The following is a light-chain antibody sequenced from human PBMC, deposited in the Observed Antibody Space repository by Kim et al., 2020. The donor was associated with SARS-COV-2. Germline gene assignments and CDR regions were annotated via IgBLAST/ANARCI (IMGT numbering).Light chain of an antibody. V-gene: IGKV3-20*01. CDR3: QQYGSSPPYT. Sequence: EIVLTQSPGTLSLSPGERATLSCRASQSISSTYLAWYQQKPGQAPRLLIHGASSRVTGIPDRFSGSGSGTDFTLTISRLEPEDFAVYYCQQYGSSPPYTFGQGTKLEI. CDR1: QSISSTY. J-gene: IGKJ2*01. CDR2: GAS.